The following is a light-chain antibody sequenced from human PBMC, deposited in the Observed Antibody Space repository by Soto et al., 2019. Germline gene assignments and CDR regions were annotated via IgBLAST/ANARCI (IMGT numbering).Light chain of an antibody. CDR1: SSNIGSNT. CDR2: SNN. J-gene: IGLJ1*01. Sequence: VLTQPPSASGTPGQRVTISCSGSSSNIGSNTVNWYQQLPGTAPKLLIYSNNQRPSGVPDRFSGSKSGTSASLAISGLQSEDEADYYCAAWDDSLNGYVFGTGTKSPS. CDR3: AAWDDSLNGYV. V-gene: IGLV1-44*01.